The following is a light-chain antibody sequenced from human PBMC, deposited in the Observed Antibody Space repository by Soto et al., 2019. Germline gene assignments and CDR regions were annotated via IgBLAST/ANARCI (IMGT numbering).Light chain of an antibody. J-gene: IGLJ3*02. Sequence: QAVVTQPPSASGAPGPRGTISCAGSNSNIGRNAVKWYQQLPGTAPKLLIVGNHQRPSGVPDRFSASKSGTSASLAISGLHSEDAATYYCAAWDDRLNGPWVFGGGTKLTVL. CDR1: NSNIGRNA. V-gene: IGLV1-44*01. CDR2: GNH. CDR3: AAWDDRLNGPWV.